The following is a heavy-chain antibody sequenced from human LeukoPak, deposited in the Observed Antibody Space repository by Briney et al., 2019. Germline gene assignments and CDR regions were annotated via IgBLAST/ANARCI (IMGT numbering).Heavy chain of an antibody. CDR1: GSTFTSFD. CDR3: ARVMVRGMIVGYYFDY. Sequence: RASVKVSCKAFGSTFTSFDINWVRQATGQGLEWMGWMNPTSGNTGYAQRFQGRVTMTEDTSTDTAYMGLSSLRSEDTAVYYCARVMVRGMIVGYYFDYWGQGTLVTVSS. CDR2: MNPTSGNT. D-gene: IGHD3-10*01. V-gene: IGHV1-8*01. J-gene: IGHJ4*02.